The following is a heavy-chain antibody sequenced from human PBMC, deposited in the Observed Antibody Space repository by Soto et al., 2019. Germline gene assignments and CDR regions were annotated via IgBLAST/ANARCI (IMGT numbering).Heavy chain of an antibody. D-gene: IGHD6-19*01. J-gene: IGHJ4*02. CDR1: GFTFSSYG. Sequence: QVQLVESGGGVVQPGRSLRLSCAASGFTFSSYGMHWVRQAPGKGLEWVAVIWYDGSNKYYADSVKARFTISRDNSKNTMYLQMNRLRDEDTAVYYCARVPYSSGWLVTFDYWGQGILVTVSS. V-gene: IGHV3-33*01. CDR2: IWYDGSNK. CDR3: ARVPYSSGWLVTFDY.